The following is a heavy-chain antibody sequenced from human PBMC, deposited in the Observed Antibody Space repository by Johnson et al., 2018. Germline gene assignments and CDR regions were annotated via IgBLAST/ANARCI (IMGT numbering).Heavy chain of an antibody. D-gene: IGHD3-22*01. J-gene: IGHJ3*02. CDR2: IWYDGSNK. CDR3: ARDRYYYDSRGYYDAFDI. V-gene: IGHV3-33*01. CDR1: GFTFSSYG. Sequence: QVQLVQSGGGVVQPGRSLRLSCAASGFTFSSYGMHWVRQAPGKGLEWVAVIWYDGSNKYYADSVKGRFTISRDNSKNTLYLQMNSLGAEDTAVYYCARDRYYYDSRGYYDAFDIWGQGTMVTVSS.